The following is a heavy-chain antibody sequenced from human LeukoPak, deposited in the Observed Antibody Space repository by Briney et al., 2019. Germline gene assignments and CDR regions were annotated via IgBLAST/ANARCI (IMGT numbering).Heavy chain of an antibody. CDR3: AKESSYGSGSYYNNWFDP. J-gene: IGHJ5*02. CDR2: ISGSGGST. V-gene: IGHV3-23*01. CDR1: GFTFSSYA. Sequence: GGSLRLSCAASGFTFSSYAMSWVRQAPGKGLEWVSAISGSGGSTYYADSVKGRFTISRDNSKNTLYLQLNSLRAEDTAVYYCAKESSYGSGSYYNNWFDPWGQGTLVTVSS. D-gene: IGHD3-10*01.